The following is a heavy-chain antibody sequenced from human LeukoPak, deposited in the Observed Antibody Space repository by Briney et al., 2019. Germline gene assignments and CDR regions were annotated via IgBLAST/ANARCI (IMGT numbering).Heavy chain of an antibody. J-gene: IGHJ4*02. D-gene: IGHD3-10*01. Sequence: SETLSLTCNVSGGSISSYYWSWIRQLPGKGLEWIGYIYYSGCTNYNPSLRSRVTISVDTSKNQFSLKLSSVTAADTAVYYCARAQGWNYYGSGSYYSYFDYWGQGTLVTGSS. V-gene: IGHV4-59*01. CDR2: IYYSGCT. CDR1: GGSISSYY. CDR3: ARAQGWNYYGSGSYYSYFDY.